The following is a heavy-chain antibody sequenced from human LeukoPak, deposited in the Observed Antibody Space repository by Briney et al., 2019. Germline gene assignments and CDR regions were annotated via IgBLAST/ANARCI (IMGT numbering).Heavy chain of an antibody. V-gene: IGHV4-61*08. D-gene: IGHD6-13*01. Sequence: SETLSLTCTVSGGSISTSGYYWSWIRQPPGKGLEWIGYIYYSGSTNYNPSLKSRVTISVDTSKNQFSLKLSSVTAADTAVYYCARLRWGVAAAGVYYGMDVWGQGTTVTVSS. CDR2: IYYSGST. CDR1: GGSISTSGYY. J-gene: IGHJ6*02. CDR3: ARLRWGVAAAGVYYGMDV.